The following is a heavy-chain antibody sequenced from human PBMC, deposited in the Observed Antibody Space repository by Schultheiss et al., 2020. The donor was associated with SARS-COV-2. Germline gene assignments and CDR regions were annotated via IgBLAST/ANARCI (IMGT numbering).Heavy chain of an antibody. D-gene: IGHD4-17*01. CDR3: ASTGDYGRYFDL. Sequence: SETLSLTCTVSGGSISSGDYYWGWIRQPPGKGLEWIGYIYHSGSTYYNPSLKSRVTISVDRSKNQFSLKLSSVTAADTAVYYCASTGDYGRYFDLWGRGTLVTVSS. J-gene: IGHJ2*01. CDR1: GGSISSGDYY. CDR2: IYHSGST. V-gene: IGHV4-30-2*01.